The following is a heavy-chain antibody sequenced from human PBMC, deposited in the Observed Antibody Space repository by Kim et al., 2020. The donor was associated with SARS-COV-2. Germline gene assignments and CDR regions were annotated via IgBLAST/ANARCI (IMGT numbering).Heavy chain of an antibody. CDR1: GYTFTSYG. V-gene: IGHV1-18*01. J-gene: IGHJ4*02. CDR2: ISAYNGNT. Sequence: ASVKVSCKASGYTFTSYGISWVRQAPGQGLEWMGWISAYNGNTNYAQKLQGRVTMTTDTSTRTAYMELRSLRSDDTAVYYCARGLHPGIAVAGSVGFDYWGQGTLVTVSS. D-gene: IGHD6-19*01. CDR3: ARGLHPGIAVAGSVGFDY.